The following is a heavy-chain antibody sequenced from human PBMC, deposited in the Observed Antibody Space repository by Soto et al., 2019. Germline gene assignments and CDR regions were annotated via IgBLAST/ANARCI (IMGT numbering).Heavy chain of an antibody. CDR2: IWYDGSNK. CDR1: GFTFSSYG. V-gene: IGHV3-33*01. CDR3: ARGGDIVVVPAAIPYYYYMDV. J-gene: IGHJ6*03. D-gene: IGHD2-2*01. Sequence: QVQLVESGGGVVQPGRSLRLSCAASGFTFSSYGMHWVRQAPGKGLEWVAVIWYDGSNKYYADSVKGRFTISRDNSKNTLYLQMNSLIAEDTAVYYCARGGDIVVVPAAIPYYYYMDVWGKGTTVTVSS.